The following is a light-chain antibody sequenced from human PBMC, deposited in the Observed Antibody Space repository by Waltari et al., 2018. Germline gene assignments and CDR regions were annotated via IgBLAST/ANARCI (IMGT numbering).Light chain of an antibody. J-gene: IGKJ5*01. CDR3: QQLNSYPIT. Sequence: DIQLTQSPSFLSASVGDRVTITCRASQDISSHLAWYQKNPGKAPKLLVYGASTLGSGVPSGFSGGGSGTEFTLTISSLQPEDFATYYCQQLNSYPITFGQETRLEIK. V-gene: IGKV1-9*01. CDR2: GAS. CDR1: QDISSH.